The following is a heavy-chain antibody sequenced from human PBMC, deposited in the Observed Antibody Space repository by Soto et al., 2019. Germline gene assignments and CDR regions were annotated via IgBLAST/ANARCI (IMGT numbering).Heavy chain of an antibody. CDR3: ARHRGYDGAFDF. D-gene: IGHD1-1*01. CDR1: GHSFTSYW. CDR2: IDLSDSYT. J-gene: IGHJ3*01. V-gene: IGHV5-10-1*01. Sequence: PGESLKISCKGSGHSFTSYWISWVRQMPGKGLEWMGRIDLSDSYTKYSPSFQGHVTISADKSISTAYLQWTSLKASDTAMYYCARHRGYDGAFDFWGQGTMVTVSS.